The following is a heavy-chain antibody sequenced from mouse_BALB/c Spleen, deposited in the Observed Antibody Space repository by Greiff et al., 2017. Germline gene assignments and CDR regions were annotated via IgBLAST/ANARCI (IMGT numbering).Heavy chain of an antibody. V-gene: IGHV1-55*01. CDR3: ARTLSYYGSFPFAY. Sequence: VQLQQPGAELVKPGTSVKLSCKASGYNFTSYWINWVKLRPGQGLEWIGDIYPGSGSTNYNEKFKSKATLTVDTSSSTAYMQLSSLASEDSALYYCARTLSYYGSFPFAYWGQGTLVTVSA. CDR1: GYNFTSYW. CDR2: IYPGSGST. D-gene: IGHD1-1*01. J-gene: IGHJ3*01.